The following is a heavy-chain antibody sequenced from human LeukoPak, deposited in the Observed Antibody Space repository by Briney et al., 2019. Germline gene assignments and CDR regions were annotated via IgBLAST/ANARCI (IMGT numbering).Heavy chain of an antibody. D-gene: IGHD3-9*01. CDR3: ARVVLGLRYFDWLLSPGYFDL. Sequence: ASVKVSCKASGGTFGSYTISWVRQAPGQGLEWMGRIIPILGIANYAQKFQGRVTITADKSTSTAYMELSSLRSEDTAVYYCARVVLGLRYFDWLLSPGYFDLWGRGTLVTVSS. V-gene: IGHV1-69*02. J-gene: IGHJ2*01. CDR2: IIPILGIA. CDR1: GGTFGSYT.